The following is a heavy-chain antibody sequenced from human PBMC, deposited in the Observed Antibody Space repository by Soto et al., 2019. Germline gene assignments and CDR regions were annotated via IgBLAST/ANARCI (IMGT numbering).Heavy chain of an antibody. Sequence: GGSLRLSCAASGFTFSSYWMSWVRQAPGKGLEWVANIKQDGSEKYYVDSVKGRFTISRDNAKNSLYLQMNSLRAEDTAVYYCARATWIQLWSNYFDYWGQGTLVTVSS. CDR2: IKQDGSEK. CDR1: GFTFSSYW. CDR3: ARATWIQLWSNYFDY. V-gene: IGHV3-7*05. D-gene: IGHD5-18*01. J-gene: IGHJ4*02.